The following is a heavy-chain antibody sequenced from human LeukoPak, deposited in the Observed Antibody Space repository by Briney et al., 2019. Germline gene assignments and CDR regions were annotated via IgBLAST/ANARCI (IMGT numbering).Heavy chain of an antibody. CDR2: IHYTGST. V-gene: IGHV4-59*12. J-gene: IGHJ6*03. CDR1: GGSISGYY. D-gene: IGHD1-26*01. CDR3: ARVGATRRYYYYYYMDV. Sequence: SETLSLTCTVSGGSISGYYWSWIRQPPGKGLQFIGYIHYTGSTNYNPSLKSRVTISVDTSKNQFSLKLSSVTAADTAVYYCARVGATRRYYYYYYMDVWGKGTTVTVSS.